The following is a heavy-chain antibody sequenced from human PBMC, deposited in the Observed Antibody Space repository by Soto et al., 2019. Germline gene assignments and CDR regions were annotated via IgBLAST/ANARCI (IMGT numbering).Heavy chain of an antibody. CDR1: GFTFSSYS. Sequence: GGSLRLSCAASGFTFSSYSMNWVRQAPGKGLEWVSSISSSSSYIYYADSVKGRFTISRDNTKNSLYLQMNSLRAEDTAVYYCAGGPDYGDPRYYYYGMDVWGQGTTVTVSS. CDR3: AGGPDYGDPRYYYYGMDV. D-gene: IGHD4-17*01. J-gene: IGHJ6*02. V-gene: IGHV3-21*01. CDR2: ISSSSSYI.